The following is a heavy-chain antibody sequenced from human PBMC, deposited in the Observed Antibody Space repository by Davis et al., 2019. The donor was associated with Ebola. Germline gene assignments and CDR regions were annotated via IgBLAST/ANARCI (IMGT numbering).Heavy chain of an antibody. CDR3: AKDLRLSTMIVVVALGGFDY. CDR2: ISGSGGST. D-gene: IGHD3-22*01. V-gene: IGHV3-23*01. J-gene: IGHJ4*02. Sequence: GESLKISCAASGLIFSSYAMSWVRQAPGKGLEWVSAISGSGGSTYYADSVKGRFTISRDNSKNTLYLQMNSLRAEDTAVYYCAKDLRLSTMIVVVALGGFDYWGQGTLVTVSS. CDR1: GLIFSSYA.